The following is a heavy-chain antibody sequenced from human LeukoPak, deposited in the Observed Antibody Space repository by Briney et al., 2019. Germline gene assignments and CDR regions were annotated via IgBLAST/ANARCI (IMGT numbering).Heavy chain of an antibody. CDR1: GYSFTSYW. CDR2: IYPGDSDT. CDR3: ARLGDFWSKDYYYYMDV. V-gene: IGHV5-51*01. D-gene: IGHD3-3*01. Sequence: GESLKISCKGSGYSFTSYWIGWVRQMPGKGLEWMGIIYPGDSDTRYSPSFQGQVTISADKSISTAYLQWSSLKASDTAMYYCARLGDFWSKDYYYYMDVWGKGTTVTVSS. J-gene: IGHJ6*03.